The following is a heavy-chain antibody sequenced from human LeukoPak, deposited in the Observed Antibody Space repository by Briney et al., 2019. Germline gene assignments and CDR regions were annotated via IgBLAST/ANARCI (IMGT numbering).Heavy chain of an antibody. D-gene: IGHD2-2*01. CDR3: ARVPIVVVPAAIGVVYYYGMDV. Sequence: PSQTLSLTCTVSGGSISSGGYYWSWIRQHPGKGLEWIGYIYYSGSTYYNPSLKSRVTISVDTSKNQFSLKLSSVTAADTAVYYCARVPIVVVPAAIGVVYYYGMDVWGEGTTVTVSS. V-gene: IGHV4-31*03. CDR2: IYYSGST. CDR1: GGSISSGGYY. J-gene: IGHJ6*04.